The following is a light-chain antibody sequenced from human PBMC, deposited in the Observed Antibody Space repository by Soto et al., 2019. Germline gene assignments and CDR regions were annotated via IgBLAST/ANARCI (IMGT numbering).Light chain of an antibody. J-gene: IGKJ4*01. Sequence: EIVLTQSPGTLSLTPGERATLSCRASQSVSSSYLAWYQQKPGQAPRLLIFGASNRANGIPDRFSGSASGTDFTLPIRRLEPEDFAVFYCQQYGSSPLTVGGGTKVDSK. CDR2: GAS. V-gene: IGKV3-20*01. CDR3: QQYGSSPLT. CDR1: QSVSSSY.